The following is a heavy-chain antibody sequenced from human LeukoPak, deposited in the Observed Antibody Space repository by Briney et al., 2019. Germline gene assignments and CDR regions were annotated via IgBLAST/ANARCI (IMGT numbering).Heavy chain of an antibody. CDR2: INHSGST. J-gene: IGHJ5*02. D-gene: IGHD3-16*02. Sequence: PSGTLSLTCAVYGGSFSGYYWSWIRQPPGKGLEWIGEINHSGSTNYNPSLKSRVTISVDTSKNQFSLKLSSVTAADTAVYYCARAPGVRGSYRFSWFDPWGQGTLVTVSS. CDR3: ARAPGVRGSYRFSWFDP. V-gene: IGHV4-34*01. CDR1: GGSFSGYY.